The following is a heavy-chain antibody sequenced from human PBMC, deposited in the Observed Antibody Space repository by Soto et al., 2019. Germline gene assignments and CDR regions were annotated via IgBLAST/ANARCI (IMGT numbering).Heavy chain of an antibody. D-gene: IGHD3-10*01. J-gene: IGHJ3*01. V-gene: IGHV3-66*01. CDR2: IYTSGST. Sequence: EVQLVESGGGLVQPGGSLRLSCAASGFIVSSNYMSWVRQAPGKGLEWVSVIYTSGSTYYADSVKCRFTISRDNSKNIVYLQMNSLRAEDTAVYYCARGDGALDVWGQGTLVTVS. CDR3: ARGDGALDV. CDR1: GFIVSSNY.